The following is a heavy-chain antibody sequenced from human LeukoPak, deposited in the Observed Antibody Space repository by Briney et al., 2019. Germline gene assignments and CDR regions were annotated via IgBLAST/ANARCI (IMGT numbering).Heavy chain of an antibody. CDR1: GFTFSNYG. V-gene: IGHV3-33*01. J-gene: IGHJ4*02. D-gene: IGHD6-13*01. CDR3: ARDLGIAAAGIRALDY. Sequence: GGSLRLSCAASGFTFSNYGMNWVRQAPGKGLEWVALIWSDGSNKFYADSVKGRFTISRDNSKNTLYLQMNSLRAEDTAVYYCARDLGIAAAGIRALDYWGQGTLVTVSS. CDR2: IWSDGSNK.